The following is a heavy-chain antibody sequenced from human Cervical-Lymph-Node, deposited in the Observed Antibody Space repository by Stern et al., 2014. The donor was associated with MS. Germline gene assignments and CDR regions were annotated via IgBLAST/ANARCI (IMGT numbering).Heavy chain of an antibody. V-gene: IGHV1-45*02. CDR2: LRPVSGNA. D-gene: IGHD2-8*02. J-gene: IGHJ6*02. CDR1: GDTFTYRY. Sequence: QMQLVESGAEVKKTGSSLRLSCKASGDTFTYRYLHWVRHAPGQALDRMGWLRPVSGNADYAQKFQDRGNITRDASYTTAHMELTNLTSEDSAIYYCVAWSRGMDVWGQGTTVTVSS. CDR3: VAWSRGMDV.